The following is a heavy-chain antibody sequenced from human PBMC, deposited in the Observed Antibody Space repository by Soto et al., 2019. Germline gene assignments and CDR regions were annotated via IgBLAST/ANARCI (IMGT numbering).Heavy chain of an antibody. CDR1: GYSFASYW. D-gene: IGHD5-18*01. Sequence: EVQLVQSGAEVKKPGESLKISCEGSGYSFASYWIAWVRQMPGKGLEWMGIIYPSDSTTRYGPSFQDQVTVSADKSINTAYLQWSSLKASDTAMYYCARRSGSGYTYDFDYWGQGTLVTVSS. CDR3: ARRSGSGYTYDFDY. V-gene: IGHV5-51*03. J-gene: IGHJ4*02. CDR2: IYPSDSTT.